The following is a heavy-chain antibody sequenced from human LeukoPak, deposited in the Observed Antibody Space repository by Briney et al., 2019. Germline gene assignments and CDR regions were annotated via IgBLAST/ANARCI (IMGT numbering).Heavy chain of an antibody. CDR2: IYYSGST. V-gene: IGHV4-31*03. J-gene: IGHJ3*02. CDR3: ARRLYDDAFDI. CDR1: GGSISSGGYY. Sequence: SETPSLTCTVSGGSISSGGYYWSWIRQHPGKGPEWIGYIYYSGSTYYNPSLKSRVTISVDTSKNQFSLKLSSVTAADTAVYYCARRLYDDAFDIWGQGTMVTVSS. D-gene: IGHD3-3*01.